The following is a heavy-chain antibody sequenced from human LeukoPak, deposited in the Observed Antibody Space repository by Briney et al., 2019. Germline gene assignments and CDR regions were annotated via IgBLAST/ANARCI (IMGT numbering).Heavy chain of an antibody. Sequence: SQPLSLTCTVSGGSISSGDYYWSWIRQPPGKGLEWIGYIYYSGSTYYNPSLKSRVTISVDTSKNQFSLKLSSVTAADTAVYYCASSYSGSYLFDYWGQGTLVTVSS. CDR2: IYYSGST. J-gene: IGHJ4*02. D-gene: IGHD1-26*01. CDR1: GGSISSGDYY. CDR3: ASSYSGSYLFDY. V-gene: IGHV4-30-4*08.